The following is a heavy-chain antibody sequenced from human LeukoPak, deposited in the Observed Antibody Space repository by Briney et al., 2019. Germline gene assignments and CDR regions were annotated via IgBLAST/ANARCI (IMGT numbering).Heavy chain of an antibody. CDR1: GGSISSYY. CDR3: ARSPRLLVRGVIWNAFDI. D-gene: IGHD3-10*01. Sequence: SETLSLTCTVSGGSISSYYWSWIRHPPGKGLERMGYIYYSGSTNYNPSLKSRVTISVDTSKNQFSLKLSSVTAADTAVYYCARSPRLLVRGVIWNAFDIWGQGTMVTVSS. J-gene: IGHJ3*02. V-gene: IGHV4-59*08. CDR2: IYYSGST.